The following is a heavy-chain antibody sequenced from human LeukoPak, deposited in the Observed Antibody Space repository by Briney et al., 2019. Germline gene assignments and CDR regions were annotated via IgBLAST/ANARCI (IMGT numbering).Heavy chain of an antibody. D-gene: IGHD3-10*01. V-gene: IGHV3-23*01. CDR2: MSSVT. CDR1: GLTFSSYS. Sequence: GGSLRLSCAASGLTFSSYSMNWVRQTPGKGLEWVSAMSSVTYYADSVKGRFTISRDDSKSTLFLQMNSLRAEDTAVYYCAKAFFSGSGGNHKHFDSWGQGTLVTVSS. J-gene: IGHJ4*02. CDR3: AKAFFSGSGGNHKHFDS.